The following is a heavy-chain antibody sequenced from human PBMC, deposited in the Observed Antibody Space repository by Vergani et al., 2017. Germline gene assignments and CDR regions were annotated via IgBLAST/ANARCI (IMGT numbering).Heavy chain of an antibody. Sequence: EVQLMESGGGWAQPGGSLRLSCAASGFTFTNFAMTWVRQAPGEGLEWVSGISGSGGFTYYAESVKGRFTISRDNSKNTMFLQMNNLRAEDTAVYYCAKDNVPGYYDSSGYCDYWGQGTLVTVSS. CDR2: ISGSGGFT. J-gene: IGHJ4*02. CDR1: GFTFTNFA. V-gene: IGHV3-23*01. CDR3: AKDNVPGYYDSSGYCDY. D-gene: IGHD3-22*01.